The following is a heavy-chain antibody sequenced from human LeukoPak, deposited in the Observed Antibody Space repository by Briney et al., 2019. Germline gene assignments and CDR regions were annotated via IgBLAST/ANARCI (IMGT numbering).Heavy chain of an antibody. Sequence: ASVKVSCKASGHTFTGYYMHWVRQAPGQGLEWMGWINPNSGGTNYAQKFQGRVTMTRDTSISTAYMDMSSLRSDDTAVYYCARNLWFGESSDAFDMWGQGTMVTVSS. J-gene: IGHJ3*02. CDR1: GHTFTGYY. V-gene: IGHV1-2*02. CDR3: ARNLWFGESSDAFDM. D-gene: IGHD3-10*01. CDR2: INPNSGGT.